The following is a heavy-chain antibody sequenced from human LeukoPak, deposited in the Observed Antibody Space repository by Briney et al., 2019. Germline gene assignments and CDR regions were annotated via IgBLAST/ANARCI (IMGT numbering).Heavy chain of an antibody. J-gene: IGHJ4*02. D-gene: IGHD3-10*01. CDR1: GYSISSGYH. CDR2: IYQSGST. Sequence: PSETLSLTCTVSGYSISSGYHWGWIRQAPGKGLEWLGSIYQSGSTYDNPSLRSRVTLSVDTSKNQVSLKLSSVTAADTAVYYCARHPPYGSGSYYNDYWGQGTLVTVSS. CDR3: ARHPPYGSGSYYNDY. V-gene: IGHV4-38-2*02.